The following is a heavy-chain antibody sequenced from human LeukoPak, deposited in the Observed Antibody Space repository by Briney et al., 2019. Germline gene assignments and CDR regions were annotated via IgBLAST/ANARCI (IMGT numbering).Heavy chain of an antibody. CDR1: GFTFSAYA. CDR2: ITTGGSSI. CDR3: ARGYCTSTSCYSYDAFDV. V-gene: IGHV3-48*04. Sequence: GGSLRLSCAASGFTFSAYAMTWVRQAAGKGLECVSHITTGGSSIFYADSVKGRFTISRDNAKNPLYLQMNSLRAEDTAFYHCARGYCTSTSCYSYDAFDVWGQGTMVTVSS. J-gene: IGHJ3*01. D-gene: IGHD2-2*01.